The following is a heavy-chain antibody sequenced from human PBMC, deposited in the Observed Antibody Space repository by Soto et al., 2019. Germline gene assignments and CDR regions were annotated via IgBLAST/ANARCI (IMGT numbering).Heavy chain of an antibody. V-gene: IGHV4-34*01. CDR1: GGSFSSYS. D-gene: IGHD2-15*01. J-gene: IGHJ4*02. CDR3: AAAPRY. CDR2: INHSGST. Sequence: SETLSLTCAVYGGSFSSYSWTWIRQSPGKGLGWIGQINHSGSTNYNPYLKSRVAISILTSKNHFSLEVSSVTAADTAVYYCAAAPRYWGQGILVTVSS.